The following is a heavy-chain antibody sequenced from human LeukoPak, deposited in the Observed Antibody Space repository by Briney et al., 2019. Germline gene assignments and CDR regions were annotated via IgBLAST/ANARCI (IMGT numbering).Heavy chain of an antibody. D-gene: IGHD2-8*01. Sequence: LRASVKVSCKASGYTFTSYSINWVRQAPGQGLEWMGIINPRGDATIYAQKFQGRVTMTSDTSTTTVYMELSSLRSEDTGLYYCARKWSSRDWFDPWGQGTLVTVSS. CDR3: ARKWSSRDWFDP. CDR1: GYTFTSYS. V-gene: IGHV1-46*01. CDR2: INPRGDAT. J-gene: IGHJ5*02.